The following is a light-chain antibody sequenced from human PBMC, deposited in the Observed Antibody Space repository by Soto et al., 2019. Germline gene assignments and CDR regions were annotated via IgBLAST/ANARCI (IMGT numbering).Light chain of an antibody. V-gene: IGKV4-1*01. CDR1: QSVFYSSNNKNY. Sequence: DIVMTQSPDSLAVSLGERATINCKSSQSVFYSSNNKNYLAWYQQKPGQPPKLLIYWASTRESGVPDRFSGSGSGKDFTLPIISLQAEDVAVYYCPQYYSTPPMVTFGPGAKVDIK. CDR3: PQYYSTPPMVT. CDR2: WAS. J-gene: IGKJ3*01.